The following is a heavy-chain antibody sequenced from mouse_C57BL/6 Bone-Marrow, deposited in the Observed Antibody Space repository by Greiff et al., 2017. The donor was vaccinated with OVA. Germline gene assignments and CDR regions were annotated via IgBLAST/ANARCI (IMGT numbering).Heavy chain of an antibody. J-gene: IGHJ2*01. V-gene: IGHV5-4*01. D-gene: IGHD1-1*01. CDR3: AREAFYYYGSSDY. Sequence: EVKVVESGGGLVKPGGSLKLSCAASGFTFSSYAMSWVRQTPEKRLEWVATISDGGSYTYYPDNVKGRFTISRDNAKNNLYLQMSHLKSEDTAMYYCAREAFYYYGSSDYWGQGTTLTVSS. CDR2: ISDGGSYT. CDR1: GFTFSSYA.